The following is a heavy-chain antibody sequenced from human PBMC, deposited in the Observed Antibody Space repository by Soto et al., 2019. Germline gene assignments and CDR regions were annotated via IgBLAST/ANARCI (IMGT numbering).Heavy chain of an antibody. CDR2: IIPIFGTA. CDR3: ARDKGWLQLLGYYFDY. D-gene: IGHD5-12*01. J-gene: IGHJ4*02. V-gene: IGHV1-69*01. CDR1: GGTFSSYA. Sequence: QVQLVQSGAEVKKPGSSVKVSCKASGGTFSSYAISWVRQAPGQGLEWMGGIIPIFGTANYAQKFQGRVTLTADESTSTAYMELRRLRSEDTAVYYCARDKGWLQLLGYYFDYWGQGTLVTVSS.